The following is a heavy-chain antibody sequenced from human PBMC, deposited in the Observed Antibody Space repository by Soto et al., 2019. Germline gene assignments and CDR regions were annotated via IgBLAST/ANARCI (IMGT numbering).Heavy chain of an antibody. V-gene: IGHV4-59*01. J-gene: IGHJ5*02. CDR3: ARGHLVVVVAATKTSNWFDP. D-gene: IGHD2-15*01. CDR1: GGSISGSA. CDR2: IHYSGST. Sequence: SETLSLTCTVSGGSISGSAWSWIRQTPGKVLEWVGYIHYSGSTNYNPSLKSRVTMSVDSAKNQFSLQLSSVTAADTAVYFCARGHLVVVVAATKTSNWFDPWGQGTLVTVSS.